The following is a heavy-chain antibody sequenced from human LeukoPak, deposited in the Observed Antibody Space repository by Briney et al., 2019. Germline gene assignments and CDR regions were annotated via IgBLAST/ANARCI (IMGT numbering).Heavy chain of an antibody. CDR1: GFTFSGYS. J-gene: IGHJ6*02. D-gene: IGHD3-22*01. CDR3: ARVVITTYGMDV. V-gene: IGHV3-23*01. Sequence: GGSLRLSCEASGFTFSGYSMIWVRQAPGKGLEWVSAVSGSGGSTYYADSVKGRFTISRDNSKNTLYLQMNSLRAEDTAVYYCARVVITTYGMDVWGQGTTVTVSS. CDR2: VSGSGGST.